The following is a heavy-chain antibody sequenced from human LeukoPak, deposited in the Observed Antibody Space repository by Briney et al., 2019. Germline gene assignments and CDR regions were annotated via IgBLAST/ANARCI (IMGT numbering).Heavy chain of an antibody. D-gene: IGHD4-17*01. CDR3: AREYGDYQSYYFDY. V-gene: IGHV3-66*01. J-gene: IGHJ4*02. CDR1: GFTVSSNY. CDR2: IYSGGST. Sequence: GGSLRLSCAASGFTVSSNYMSWVRQAPGKGLEWVSVIYSGGSTYYADSVKGRFTISRDNSMNTLYLQMNSLRAEDTAVYYCAREYGDYQSYYFDYWGQGTLVTVSS.